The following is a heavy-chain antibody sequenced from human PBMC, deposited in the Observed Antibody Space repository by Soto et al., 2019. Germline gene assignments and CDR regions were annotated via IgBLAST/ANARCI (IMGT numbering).Heavy chain of an antibody. CDR2: IYYSGST. D-gene: IGHD1-26*01. Sequence: SVTNPVAGGTIGSYDWRCIRQNPGKGLEWIGYIYYSGSTNYNPSLKSRVTISVDTSKNQFSLKLSSVAAADTAVYYCARDNLELTNWFDPWGQGTLVTVSS. J-gene: IGHJ5*02. V-gene: IGHV4-59*01. CDR1: GGTIGSYD. CDR3: ARDNLELTNWFDP.